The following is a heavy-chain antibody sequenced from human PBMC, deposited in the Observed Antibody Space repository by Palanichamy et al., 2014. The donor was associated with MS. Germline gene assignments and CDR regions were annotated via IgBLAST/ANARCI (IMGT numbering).Heavy chain of an antibody. CDR2: ISYSGST. CDR1: GGPVSSGSHY. D-gene: IGHD4-17*01. Sequence: QVQLQESGPGLVKPSETLSLTCIVSGGPVSSGSHYWSWIRQAPGKGLEWIGYISYSGSTNYNPSLKSRVTILVDTSKNQVSLRLSSVTAADTAVYYCANYDDYGWGRFDPWGQGTLVTVSS. V-gene: IGHV4-61*01. CDR3: ANYDDYGWGRFDP. J-gene: IGHJ5*02.